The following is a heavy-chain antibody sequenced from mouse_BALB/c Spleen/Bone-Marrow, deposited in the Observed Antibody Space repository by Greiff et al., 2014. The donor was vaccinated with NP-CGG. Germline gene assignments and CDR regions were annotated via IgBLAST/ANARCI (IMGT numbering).Heavy chain of an antibody. D-gene: IGHD1-1*01. CDR1: GYTFTAYA. Sequence: VQLVESGPELVRPGVSVKLSCKGPGYTFTAYAMHWVKQSHAKSLEWIGLISTYSGNTHYNQNFKGKASMTVDKSSSTAYMELARLTSEDSAIYYCARNFYGSSYFYYWGQGTTLTVSS. CDR3: ARNFYGSSYFYY. V-gene: IGHV1-67*01. CDR2: ISTYSGNT. J-gene: IGHJ2*01.